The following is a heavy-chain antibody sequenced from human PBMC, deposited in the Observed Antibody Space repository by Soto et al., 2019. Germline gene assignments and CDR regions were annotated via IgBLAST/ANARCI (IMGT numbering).Heavy chain of an antibody. CDR3: TRAKGNGYDY. CDR1: GGSIGRGGYY. J-gene: IGHJ4*02. D-gene: IGHD5-12*01. Sequence: SETLSLTCTVSGGSIGRGGYYWIWIRQHPGRGLDGIGYIYYSGSTYSNPSLKIRVTLSLDRSKNQFSLTLRPWPAAARAVNYCTRAKGNGYDYWGQGTLVTVSS. CDR2: IYYSGST. V-gene: IGHV4-31*03.